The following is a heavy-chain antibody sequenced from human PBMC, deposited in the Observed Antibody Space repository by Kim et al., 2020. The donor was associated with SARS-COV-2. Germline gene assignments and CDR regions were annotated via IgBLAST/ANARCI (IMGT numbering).Heavy chain of an antibody. J-gene: IGHJ5*02. CDR1: GGTFSSYA. CDR3: ARGWSNDIVVVPAANWFDP. D-gene: IGHD2-2*01. V-gene: IGHV1-69*13. Sequence: SVKVSCKASGGTFSSYAISWVRQAPGQGLEWMGGIIPIFGTANYAQKFQGRVTITADESTSTAYMELSSLRSEDTAVYYCARGWSNDIVVVPAANWFDPWGQGTLVTVSS. CDR2: IIPIFGTA.